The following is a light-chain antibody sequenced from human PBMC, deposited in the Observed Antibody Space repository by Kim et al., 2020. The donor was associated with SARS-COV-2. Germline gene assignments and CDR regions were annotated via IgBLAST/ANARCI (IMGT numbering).Light chain of an antibody. CDR2: PAS. J-gene: IGKJ4*01. Sequence: AIRITQSPSSLSASTGDRVTITCRASQGISSYLAWYQQKPGKAPKLLIYPASTLQSGVPSRFSGSGSGTDFTLTISCLQSEDFATYYCQQYYSYPLTFGGGTKVDIK. CDR1: QGISSY. CDR3: QQYYSYPLT. V-gene: IGKV1-8*01.